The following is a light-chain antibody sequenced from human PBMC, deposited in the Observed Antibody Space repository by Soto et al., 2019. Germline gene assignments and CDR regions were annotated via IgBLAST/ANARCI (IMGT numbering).Light chain of an antibody. CDR3: QSYNNWSLT. V-gene: IGKV3-11*01. CDR2: DKS. CDR1: QSIAGY. J-gene: IGKJ4*01. Sequence: ELELTPSPAPVSLSPEARATLSCRASQSIAGYLAWYQKKPGQAPRILIYDKSNRVTGVKDRFSGSGSGTDFTLKLKRLKSEDLAVYDCQSYNNWSLTVGGVPKGELK.